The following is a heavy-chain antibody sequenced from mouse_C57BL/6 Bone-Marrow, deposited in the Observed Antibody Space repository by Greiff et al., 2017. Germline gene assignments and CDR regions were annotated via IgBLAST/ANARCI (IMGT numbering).Heavy chain of an antibody. CDR2: IDPSDSYT. Sequence: QVHVKQPGAELVKPGASVKLSCKASGYTFTSYWMQWVKQRPGQGLEWIGAIDPSDSYTNYNQKFKGKATLTVDTSSSTAYMQLSSLTSADSAVYYCARYYYGSREVYAMDYWGQGTSVTVSS. J-gene: IGHJ4*01. CDR3: ARYYYGSREVYAMDY. V-gene: IGHV1-50*01. CDR1: GYTFTSYW. D-gene: IGHD1-1*01.